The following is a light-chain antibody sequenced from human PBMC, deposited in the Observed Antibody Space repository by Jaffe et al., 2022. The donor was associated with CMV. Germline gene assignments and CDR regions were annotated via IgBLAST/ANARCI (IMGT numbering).Light chain of an antibody. V-gene: IGKV3-15*01. CDR2: GAS. J-gene: IGKJ4*01. Sequence: EIVMTQSPVTLSVSPGEGASLSCRASQSVSSNLAWYQQKPGQAPRLLIYGASTKATGVPARFSGSGSGTEFTLTISSLQSEDSAIYYCQQYNNWPPLTFGGGSKVEI. CDR1: QSVSSN. CDR3: QQYNNWPPLT.